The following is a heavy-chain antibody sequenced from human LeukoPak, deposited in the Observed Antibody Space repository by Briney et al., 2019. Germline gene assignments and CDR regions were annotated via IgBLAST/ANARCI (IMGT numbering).Heavy chain of an antibody. CDR2: IYYSGST. J-gene: IGHJ4*02. V-gene: IGHV4-59*01. D-gene: IGHD3-9*01. CDR1: GGSISSYY. CDR3: ARGNYDILTGYSSPYFDY. Sequence: SETLSLTCTVSGGSISSYYWSWIRQPPGKGLEWIGYIYYSGSTNYNPSLKSRVTISVDTSKNQFSPKLSSVTAADTAVYYCARGNYDILTGYSSPYFDYWGQGTLVTVSS.